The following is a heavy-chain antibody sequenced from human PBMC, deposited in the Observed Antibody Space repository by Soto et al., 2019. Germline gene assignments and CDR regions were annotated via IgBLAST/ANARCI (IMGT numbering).Heavy chain of an antibody. CDR1: GYTFTQDG. V-gene: IGHV1-18*01. CDR2: ISVYNGNT. J-gene: IGHJ4*02. D-gene: IGHD2-21*01. Sequence: QVQLVPSGAEVKKPGTSVKVSCQASGYTFTQDGITGVRQAPGQGLEWMGGISVYNGNTKYGQKLRDRVTMTTDTSTTNAYMELRSLRSDDTAVDYCEKVISQASGRYYWAYWGQGTLVTVSS. CDR3: EKVISQASGRYYWAY.